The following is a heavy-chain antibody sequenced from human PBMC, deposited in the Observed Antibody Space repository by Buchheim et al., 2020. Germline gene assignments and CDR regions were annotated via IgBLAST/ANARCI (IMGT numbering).Heavy chain of an antibody. J-gene: IGHJ4*02. V-gene: IGHV4-34*01. CDR3: ARSITRLRYFDWLSRFFDY. CDR1: GGSFSGYY. D-gene: IGHD3-9*01. Sequence: QVQLQQWGAGLLKPSETLSLTCAVYGGSFSGYYWSWIRQPPGKGLEWIGEINHSGSTNYNPSLKSRVTISVDTSKNQFSRKLSSVTAAATAVYYCARSITRLRYFDWLSRFFDYWGQGTL. CDR2: INHSGST.